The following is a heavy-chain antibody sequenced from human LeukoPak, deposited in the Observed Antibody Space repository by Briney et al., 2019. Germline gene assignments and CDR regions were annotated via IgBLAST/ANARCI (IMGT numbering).Heavy chain of an antibody. CDR3: ARVRAAPYYFDY. CDR1: GFTFSSYS. J-gene: IGHJ4*02. V-gene: IGHV3-21*01. Sequence: GGSLGLSCAASGFTFSSYSMNWVRQAPGKGLEWVSSISSSSSYIYYADSVKGRFTISRDNAKNSLYLQMNSLRAEDTAVYYCARVRAAPYYFDYWGQGTLVTVSS. CDR2: ISSSSSYI. D-gene: IGHD6-13*01.